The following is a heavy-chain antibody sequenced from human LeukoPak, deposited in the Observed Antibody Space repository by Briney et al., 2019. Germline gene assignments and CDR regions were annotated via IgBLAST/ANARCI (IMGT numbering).Heavy chain of an antibody. V-gene: IGHV4-38-2*02. CDR1: GYSISSGYF. CDR3: ARVLREWLVLDY. Sequence: SETLSLTCTVSGYSISSGYFWGWIRQPPGKGLEWIGSIYHSGSTNYNPSLKSRVTISVDKSKNQFSLKLSSVTAADTAVYYCARVLREWLVLDYWGQGTLVTVSS. J-gene: IGHJ4*02. D-gene: IGHD6-19*01. CDR2: IYHSGST.